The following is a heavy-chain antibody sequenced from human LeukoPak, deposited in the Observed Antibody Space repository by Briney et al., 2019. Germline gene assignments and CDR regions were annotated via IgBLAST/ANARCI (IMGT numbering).Heavy chain of an antibody. CDR1: GGTFSSHA. CDR3: ARTMSSWSFDY. CDR2: IIPIFGTA. V-gene: IGHV1-69*05. J-gene: IGHJ4*02. Sequence: GASVKVSCKASGGTFSSHAISWVRQAPGQGLEWMGRIIPIFGTANYAQKFQGRVTITTDESTSTAYMELSSLRSEDTAVYYCARTMSSWSFDYWGQGTLVTVSS. D-gene: IGHD6-13*01.